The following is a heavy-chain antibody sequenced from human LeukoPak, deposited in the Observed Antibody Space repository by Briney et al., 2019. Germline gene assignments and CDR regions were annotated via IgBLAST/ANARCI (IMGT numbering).Heavy chain of an antibody. D-gene: IGHD4-23*01. V-gene: IGHV3-49*04. CDR2: IRSKTYGGTT. J-gene: IGHJ6*02. CDR1: GFTFGDCA. Sequence: GGSLRLSCTASGFTFGDCAMSWVRQAPGKGLEWVGFIRSKTYGGTTEYAASVEGRFIISRDDSKSIAYLQMSSLKTEDTAVYYCARLYGGNTLYYGLDVWGQGTTVTVSS. CDR3: ARLYGGNTLYYGLDV.